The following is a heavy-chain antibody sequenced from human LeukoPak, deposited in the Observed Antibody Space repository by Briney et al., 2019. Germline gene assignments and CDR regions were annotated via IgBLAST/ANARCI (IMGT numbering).Heavy chain of an antibody. V-gene: IGHV5-51*01. CDR1: GYSFTSYW. J-gene: IGHJ4*02. CDR2: IYPRDSDT. CDR3: ARQRVNYGSGNYYCLDY. Sequence: PGESLKTPCKGSGYSFTSYWIGWVRQMPGKGLEWLWIIYPRDSDTRYSPSFQGQVTISADKSISTTYLQWFSLKTSETAIYYCARQRVNYGSGNYYCLDYWGQGSMVTVSS. D-gene: IGHD3-10*01.